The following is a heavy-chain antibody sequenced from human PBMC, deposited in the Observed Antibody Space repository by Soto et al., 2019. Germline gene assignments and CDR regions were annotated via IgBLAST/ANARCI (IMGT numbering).Heavy chain of an antibody. J-gene: IGHJ6*02. D-gene: IGHD3-22*01. CDR1: GGTFSSYM. V-gene: IGHV1-69*02. Sequence: QVQLVQSGAEVKKPGSSVTVSCKASGGTFSSYMISWVRQAPGQGLEWMGRIIPILGIANYAQKFQGRVTITTDKSTSTAYMELSSLRSEDTAVDYWANKDCESSEDSCYGMDIWGQGSTFTVSS. CDR3: ANKDCESSEDSCYGMDI. CDR2: IIPILGIA.